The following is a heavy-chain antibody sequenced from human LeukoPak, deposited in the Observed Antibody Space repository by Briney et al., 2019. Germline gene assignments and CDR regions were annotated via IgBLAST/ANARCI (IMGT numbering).Heavy chain of an antibody. V-gene: IGHV1-69*13. CDR2: IIPIFGTA. D-gene: IGHD1-26*01. Sequence: ASVKVSCKASGGTFSSYAISWVRQAPGQGLEWMGGIIPIFGTANYAQKFQGRVTITADESTSTAYMELSSLRSEDTAVYYSARDHPLHDLPLGYFDYWGQGTLVTVSS. CDR1: GGTFSSYA. J-gene: IGHJ4*02. CDR3: ARDHPLHDLPLGYFDY.